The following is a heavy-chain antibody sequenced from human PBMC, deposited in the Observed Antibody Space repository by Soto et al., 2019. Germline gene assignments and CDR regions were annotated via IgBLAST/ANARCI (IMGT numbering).Heavy chain of an antibody. J-gene: IGHJ4*02. CDR3: MTTTRDRPFDY. Sequence: EVQLVESGGDLVQPGGSLRLSCEASGFSFSSYWMTWVRQAPGKLLEYLAIIRQDGSEKKYLYSVMGRFTISRDNAKTSSYLQMNSLRDEDTPVYYCMTTTRDRPFDYWGQGTLVTVSS. CDR1: GFSFSSYW. V-gene: IGHV3-7*03. CDR2: IRQDGSEK. D-gene: IGHD1-1*01.